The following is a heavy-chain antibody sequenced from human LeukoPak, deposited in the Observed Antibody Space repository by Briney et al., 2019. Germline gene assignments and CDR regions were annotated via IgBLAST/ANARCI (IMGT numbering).Heavy chain of an antibody. CDR1: GDSVSSNSAA. CDR2: TYYRSRWYK. CDR3: VRKVDDSAPDY. J-gene: IGHJ4*02. V-gene: IGHV6-1*01. Sequence: SQTLSLTCAISGDSVSSNSAAWNWIRQSPWRGLEWLGRTYYRSRWYKDYAESVKSRLTINSDTSKNQFSIQLRSVTPEDTAVYYCVRKVDDSAPDYWGQGILVTVSS. D-gene: IGHD1-1*01.